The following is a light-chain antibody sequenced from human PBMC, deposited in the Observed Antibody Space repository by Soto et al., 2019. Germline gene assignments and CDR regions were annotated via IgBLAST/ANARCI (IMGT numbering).Light chain of an antibody. J-gene: IGLJ1*01. CDR3: QSYDSGLSSYI. CDR1: SSNIGAGYD. Sequence: QSELTQPPSVSGAPGQRVTISCTGSSSNIGAGYDVNWYQHVPGTAPKLLIYDNNNRPSGVPDRFSGSKSGTSASLAITGLQAEDEADYYCQSYDSGLSSYIFGTGTKVTVL. V-gene: IGLV1-40*01. CDR2: DNN.